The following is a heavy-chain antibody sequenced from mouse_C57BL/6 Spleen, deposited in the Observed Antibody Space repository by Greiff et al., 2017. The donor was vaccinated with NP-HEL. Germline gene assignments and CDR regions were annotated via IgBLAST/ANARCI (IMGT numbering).Heavy chain of an antibody. CDR2: IHPNSGST. CDR1: GYTFTSYW. D-gene: IGHD1-1*01. J-gene: IGHJ4*01. V-gene: IGHV1-64*01. Sequence: QVQLQQPGAELVKPGASVKLSCKASGYTFTSYWMHWVKQRPGQGLEWIGMIHPNSGSTNYNEKFKSKATLTVDKSSSTAYMQLSSLTSEDSAVYYCASELTNGYYAMDDWGQGTSVTVSS. CDR3: ASELTNGYYAMDD.